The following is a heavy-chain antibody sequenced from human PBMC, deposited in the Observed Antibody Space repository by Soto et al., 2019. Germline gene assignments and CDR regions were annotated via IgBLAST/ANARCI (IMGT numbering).Heavy chain of an antibody. CDR2: MNPNSGDT. V-gene: IGHV1-8*01. D-gene: IGHD1-1*01. Sequence: ASVKVSCKASGYTFSDHDINWVRQATGQGPEWLGWMNPNSGDTGYAQNFQGRVTMTRDTSIRTAYMELSSLRSEDTAVYYCARVGGNWNDDYFDYWGQGTLVTVSS. J-gene: IGHJ4*02. CDR3: ARVGGNWNDDYFDY. CDR1: GYTFSDHD.